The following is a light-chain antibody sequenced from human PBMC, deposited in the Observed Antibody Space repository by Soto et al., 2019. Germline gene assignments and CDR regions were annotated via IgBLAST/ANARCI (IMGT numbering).Light chain of an antibody. CDR2: VAS. V-gene: IGKV3-20*01. Sequence: EIVLTQSPGTLSLSPGERATLSCRASQSVTSSYLAWYQQKPGQAPRLLIYVASSRATGSPDRFSGSGSRTDFTLTISRLEPEDFAVYYCQQYGSSPAFGGGTKVEIK. CDR1: QSVTSSY. J-gene: IGKJ4*01. CDR3: QQYGSSPA.